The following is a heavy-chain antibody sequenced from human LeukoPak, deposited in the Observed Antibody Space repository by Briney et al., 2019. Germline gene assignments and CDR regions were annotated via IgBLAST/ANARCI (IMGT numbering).Heavy chain of an antibody. J-gene: IGHJ1*01. CDR1: GYSFTSYW. CDR2: IYPGDSDT. Sequence: GESLKISCKGSGYSFTSYWIAWVRQMPGKGLEYMGIIYPGDSDTRYSPSFQGQVTISADKSIGTAYLQWSSLKASDTAMYYCARRKESYGDPAEYFQYWGQGTLVTVSS. D-gene: IGHD4-17*01. CDR3: ARRKESYGDPAEYFQY. V-gene: IGHV5-51*01.